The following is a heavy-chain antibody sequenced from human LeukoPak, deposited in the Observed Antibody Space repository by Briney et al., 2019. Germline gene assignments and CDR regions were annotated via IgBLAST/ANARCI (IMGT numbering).Heavy chain of an antibody. J-gene: IGHJ6*03. V-gene: IGHV4-39*07. D-gene: IGHD3-10*01. CDR3: AGLPMVRGRYYYYYYMDV. CDR2: INHSGST. Sequence: SETLSLTCTVSGGSISSSSYYWGWIRQPPGKGLEWIGEINHSGSTNYSPSLKSRVTISVDTSKNQFSLKLSSVTAADTAVYYCAGLPMVRGRYYYYYYMDVWGKGTTVTVSS. CDR1: GGSISSSSYY.